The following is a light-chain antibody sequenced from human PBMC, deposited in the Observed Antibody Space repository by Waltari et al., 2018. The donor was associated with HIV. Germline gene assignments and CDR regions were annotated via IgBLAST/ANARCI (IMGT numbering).Light chain of an antibody. CDR3: SSFVTSTLELT. J-gene: IGLJ2*01. Sequence: QSALTQPASVSASPGQSITISCTGSSLDIVASKYIPWYQQHPGKAPRLIIYEFTKRPSSVSNRFSGSKSANTASLTIFGLQTEDEADYYCSSFVTSTLELTFGGGTKLTVL. V-gene: IGLV2-14*01. CDR2: EFT. CDR1: SLDIVASKY.